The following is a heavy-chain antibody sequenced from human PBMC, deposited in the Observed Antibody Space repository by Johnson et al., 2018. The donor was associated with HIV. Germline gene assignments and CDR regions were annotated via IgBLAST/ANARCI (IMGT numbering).Heavy chain of an antibody. V-gene: IGHV3-7*02. J-gene: IGHJ3*02. Sequence: VQLVESGGGLVQPGGSLRLSCAASGFTFSSYWMSWVRQAPGKGLEWVANIKQDGSEIYYVDSVKGRFTISRDNAEHSLYLQMNSLRVEDTAVYYCARGGRSFDIWGQGTVVTVSS. CDR1: GFTFSSYW. CDR3: ARGGRSFDI. CDR2: IKQDGSEI.